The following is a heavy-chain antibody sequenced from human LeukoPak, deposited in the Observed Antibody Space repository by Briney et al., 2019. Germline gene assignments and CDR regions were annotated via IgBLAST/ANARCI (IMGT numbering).Heavy chain of an antibody. CDR1: FXSYD. Sequence: FXSYDINWVRQAPGQGXEWXXXXXXXSGNTGYAQKFQGRVTMTRNTSISTAYMELSSLRSEDTAVYYCARGLGDCSGVSCYDAFDIWGQGTMVTVSS. V-gene: IGHV1-8*01. J-gene: IGHJ3*02. D-gene: IGHD2-15*01. CDR2: XXXXSGNT. CDR3: ARGLGDCSGVSCYDAFDI.